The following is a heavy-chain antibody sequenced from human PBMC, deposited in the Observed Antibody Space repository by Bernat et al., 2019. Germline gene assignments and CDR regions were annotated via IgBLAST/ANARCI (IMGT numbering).Heavy chain of an antibody. D-gene: IGHD2-8*01. CDR2: ISWNSGSI. Sequence: EVQLVESGGGLVQPGRSLRLSCAASGFTFDDYAMHWVRQAPGKGLEWVSGISWNSGSIGYADSVKGRFTISRDNAKNSLYLQMNSLRAEDTAVYYCAKDQVLMVYATVFYYYGMDVWGQGTTVTVSS. CDR3: AKDQVLMVYATVFYYYGMDV. CDR1: GFTFDDYA. J-gene: IGHJ6*02. V-gene: IGHV3-9*01.